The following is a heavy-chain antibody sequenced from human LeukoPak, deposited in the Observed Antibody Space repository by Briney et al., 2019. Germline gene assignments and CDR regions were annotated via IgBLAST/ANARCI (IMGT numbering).Heavy chain of an antibody. CDR1: GYTFTGYY. CDR2: INPNSGGT. J-gene: IGHJ5*02. Sequence: ASVKVCCKASGYTFTGYYMHWVRQAPGQGLEWMGWINPNSGGTNYAQKFQGRVTMTRDTSISTAYMGLSRLRSDDTAVYYCARYGGFYSRSDDPWGQGTLVTVSS. D-gene: IGHD3-10*01. V-gene: IGHV1-2*02. CDR3: ARYGGFYSRSDDP.